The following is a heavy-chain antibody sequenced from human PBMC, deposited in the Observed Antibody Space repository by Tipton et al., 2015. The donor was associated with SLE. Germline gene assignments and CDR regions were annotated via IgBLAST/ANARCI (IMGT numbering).Heavy chain of an antibody. V-gene: IGHV4-39*07. Sequence: TLSLTCTVSGGSISSSNYYWGWIRQPPGKGLEWIGSIYYSGSTYYNPSLKSRVTISVDTSKNQFSLKLSSVTAADTAVYYCARVPPRGAPDYWGQGTLVTVSS. CDR1: GGSISSSNYY. CDR2: IYYSGST. J-gene: IGHJ4*02. CDR3: ARVPPRGAPDY.